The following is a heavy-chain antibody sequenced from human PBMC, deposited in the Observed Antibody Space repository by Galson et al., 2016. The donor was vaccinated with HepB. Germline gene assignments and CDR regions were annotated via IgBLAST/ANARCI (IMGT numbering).Heavy chain of an antibody. D-gene: IGHD2-2*01. Sequence: SLRLSCAASGFTFSSYWMHWVRQAPGKGLMWVSRLSPDGGSPIYADSVKGRFTISRDNAKSTLYLQMNSLRAEDTAMYYCARTRTLPASAGMDVWGQGTTVTVSS. J-gene: IGHJ6*02. CDR3: ARTRTLPASAGMDV. CDR1: GFTFSSYW. V-gene: IGHV3-74*01. CDR2: LSPDGGSP.